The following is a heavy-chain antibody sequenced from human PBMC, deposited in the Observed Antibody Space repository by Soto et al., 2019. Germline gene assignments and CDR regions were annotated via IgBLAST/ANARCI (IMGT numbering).Heavy chain of an antibody. Sequence: EVQLVESGGGLVQPGGSLRLSCAASGFTVSSNYMSWVRQAPGKGLEWVSLIYSGGSTYYADSVKGRFTISRDNSKNTLYLQVNRLRAEDTAVYYWGRDPSYYDFRRVVWGQGTTGTVSS. CDR3: GRDPSYYDFRRVV. V-gene: IGHV3-66*01. CDR1: GFTVSSNY. CDR2: IYSGGST. J-gene: IGHJ6*02. D-gene: IGHD3-3*01.